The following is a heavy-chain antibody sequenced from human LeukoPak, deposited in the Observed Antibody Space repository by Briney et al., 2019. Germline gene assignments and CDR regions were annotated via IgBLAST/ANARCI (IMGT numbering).Heavy chain of an antibody. D-gene: IGHD5/OR15-5a*01. CDR1: GLTVSTNY. J-gene: IGHJ3*02. CDR3: ARVINLSTFDI. CDR2: LHSGGNA. Sequence: PGRSLRLSCAASGLTVSTNYMSWVRQAPGKGLEWVSVLHSGGNAYYADSVKGTFTISRDNSKNTLYLQMNNLKGEDTAVYYCARVINLSTFDIWGQGTMVTVSS. V-gene: IGHV3-66*01.